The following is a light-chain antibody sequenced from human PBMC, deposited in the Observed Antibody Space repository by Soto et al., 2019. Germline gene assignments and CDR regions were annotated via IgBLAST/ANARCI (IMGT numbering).Light chain of an antibody. CDR2: DAS. Sequence: EIVLTQSPDTQSLSPGERATLSCRASQSVSGYLGWYQQKPGQAPRLLIYDASNRAYGVPARFRGSGSGTNFTLTIASLEPEDFAVYYCQQRSNWPYLTFGGGTRV. V-gene: IGKV3-11*01. CDR1: QSVSGY. CDR3: QQRSNWPYLT. J-gene: IGKJ4*01.